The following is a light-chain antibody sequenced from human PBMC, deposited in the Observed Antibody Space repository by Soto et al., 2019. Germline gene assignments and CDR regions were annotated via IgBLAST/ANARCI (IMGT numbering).Light chain of an antibody. J-gene: IGKJ1*01. CDR3: QNYNSAPQT. CDR1: QGINTY. V-gene: IGKV1-27*01. CDR2: AAS. Sequence: DLQMTQSPSSLSASVGDRVTITCRASQGINTYLAWYQHKPGKVPKLLIYAASTLQSGVPSRFSGSGSGTDFTLTISSLQPEDVATYYCQNYNSAPQTFGQGTKVEIK.